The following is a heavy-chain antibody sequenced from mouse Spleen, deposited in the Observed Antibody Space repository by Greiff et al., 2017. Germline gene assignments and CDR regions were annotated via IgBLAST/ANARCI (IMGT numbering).Heavy chain of an antibody. J-gene: IGHJ3*01. CDR1: GFTFSSYA. D-gene: IGHD2-1*01. CDR3: ARWGNYVGAWFAY. Sequence: EVKVVESGGGLVKPGGSLKLSCAASGFTFSSYAMSWVRQTPEKRLEWVASISSGGSTYYPDSVKGRFTISRDNARNILYLQMSSLRSEDTAMYYCARWGNYVGAWFAYWGQGTLVTVSA. V-gene: IGHV5-6-5*01. CDR2: ISSGGST.